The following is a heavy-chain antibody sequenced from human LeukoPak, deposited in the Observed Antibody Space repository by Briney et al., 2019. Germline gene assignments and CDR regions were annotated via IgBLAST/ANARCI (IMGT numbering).Heavy chain of an antibody. CDR1: GYTFTSYY. J-gene: IGHJ6*03. CDR3: ARGHSSSWYDYYYYMDV. CDR2: INPSGGST. D-gene: IGHD6-13*01. V-gene: IGHV1-46*01. Sequence: ASVKVSCKASGYTFTSYYMHWVRQAPGQGLEWMGIINPSGGSTSYAQKFQGRVTITRNTSISTAYMELSSLRSEDTAVYYCARGHSSSWYDYYYYMDVWGKGTTVTVSS.